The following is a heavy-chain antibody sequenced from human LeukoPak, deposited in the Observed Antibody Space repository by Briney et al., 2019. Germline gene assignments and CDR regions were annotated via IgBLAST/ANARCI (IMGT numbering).Heavy chain of an antibody. D-gene: IGHD2-21*02. Sequence: PSETLSLTCTVSGGSISSYYWSWIRQPPGKGLEWIGYIYYSGSTNYNPSLKSRVTISVDTSKNQFSLKLSSVTAADTAVYYCARYCGGDCYSGMHWGQGTLVTVSS. CDR2: IYYSGST. CDR3: ARYCGGDCYSGMH. V-gene: IGHV4-59*01. CDR1: GGSISSYY. J-gene: IGHJ4*02.